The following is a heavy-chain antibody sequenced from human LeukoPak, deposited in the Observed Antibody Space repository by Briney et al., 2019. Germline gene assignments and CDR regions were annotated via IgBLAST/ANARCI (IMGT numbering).Heavy chain of an antibody. Sequence: GGSLRLSCAASGFTFSNYAMSWVRQAPGQGLEWVSGISDKGGSTYYADSVKGRFTISKDNSKNTVYLQMSSLRVDDTAVYYCAKAASSSWPSYYYGMDVWGQGTTVTVSS. J-gene: IGHJ6*02. CDR3: AKAASSSWPSYYYGMDV. V-gene: IGHV3-23*01. CDR2: ISDKGGST. CDR1: GFTFSNYA. D-gene: IGHD6-13*01.